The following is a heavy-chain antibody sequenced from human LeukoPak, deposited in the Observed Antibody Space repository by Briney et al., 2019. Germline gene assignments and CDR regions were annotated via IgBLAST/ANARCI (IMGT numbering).Heavy chain of an antibody. CDR1: ADSLSSGGHY. V-gene: IGHV4-31*03. CDR3: ARGRRVVVKRPYYYYYMDV. D-gene: IGHD3-22*01. Sequence: SETLSLTCTVSADSLSSGGHYWAWIRQLPGKGLESIGFIHHSGSSRHNPSLKDRVAISVDASRKQFALRLSSVTAADTAVYYCARGRRVVVKRPYYYYYMDVWGKGTTVTVSS. CDR2: IHHSGSS. J-gene: IGHJ6*03.